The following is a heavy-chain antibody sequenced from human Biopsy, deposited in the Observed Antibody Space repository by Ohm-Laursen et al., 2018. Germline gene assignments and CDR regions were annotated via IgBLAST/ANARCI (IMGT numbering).Heavy chain of an antibody. V-gene: IGHV4-4*07. J-gene: IGHJ3*02. CDR2: TYNTGST. Sequence: GTLSLTCTVSGGFISTYYWNWIRQPAGKALEWIGRTYNTGSTNYNPSLQSRVTMSVDTSKNQFSLKMGSVTAADTAVYYCARDLPYYENSGYGAFDMWGQGTMVTVSS. CDR3: ARDLPYYENSGYGAFDM. D-gene: IGHD3-22*01. CDR1: GGFISTYY.